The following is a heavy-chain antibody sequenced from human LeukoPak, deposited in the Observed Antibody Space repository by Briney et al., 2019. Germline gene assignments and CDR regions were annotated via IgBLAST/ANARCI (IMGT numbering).Heavy chain of an antibody. CDR3: TTHSGNDLRS. J-gene: IGHJ5*02. CDR2: IKSKSVGETT. D-gene: IGHD5-12*01. Sequence: PGGSLRLSCATSGLTFTSAWLTWVRQAPGKGLEWVGRIKSKSVGETTDYAAPVKGRFTISRDDSENTLYLQMNSLKTEDTAEYYCTTHSGNDLRSWGQGTLVTVSS. CDR1: GLTFTSAW. V-gene: IGHV3-15*01.